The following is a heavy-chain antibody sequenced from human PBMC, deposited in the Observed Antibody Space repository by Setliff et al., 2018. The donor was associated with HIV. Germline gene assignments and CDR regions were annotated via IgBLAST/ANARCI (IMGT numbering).Heavy chain of an antibody. D-gene: IGHD3-10*01. Sequence: ASVKVSCKASGHTFTNVDIHWLRRATGQGLEWMGWMNPNTGVSGYALKFQARVAMTRDTSISTAYMELSSLTSEDTAVYYCARGKGVGGVVITGGLDVWGKGTTVTVSS. CDR1: GHTFTNVD. CDR2: MNPNTGVS. J-gene: IGHJ6*04. V-gene: IGHV1-8*01. CDR3: ARGKGVGGVVITGGLDV.